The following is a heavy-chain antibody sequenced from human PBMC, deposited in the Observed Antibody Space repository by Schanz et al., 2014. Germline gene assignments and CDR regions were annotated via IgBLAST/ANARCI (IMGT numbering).Heavy chain of an antibody. CDR1: GFTVSSNY. D-gene: IGHD4-17*01. V-gene: IGHV3-66*02. J-gene: IGHJ4*02. Sequence: EVHLVESGGGLVQPGGSLRLSCAASGFTVSSNYMSWVRQAPGKGLEWVSLIYSNGSTYYADSVKGRFIISRDNSKNTLCLQMNSLRAEDTAVYYCARGYGDSPTDFWGQGTLVTVSS. CDR2: IYSNGST. CDR3: ARGYGDSPTDF.